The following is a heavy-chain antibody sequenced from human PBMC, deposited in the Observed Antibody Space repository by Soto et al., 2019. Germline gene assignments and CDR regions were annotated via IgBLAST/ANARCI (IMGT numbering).Heavy chain of an antibody. D-gene: IGHD3-16*01. J-gene: IGHJ3*02. CDR2: IYYSGST. CDR1: GGSISSYY. Sequence: QVQLQESGPGLVKPSETLSLTCTVSGGSISSYYWSWIRPPPGKVLEWIGYIYYSGSTNYNPSLKSRVTISGDSSKNQSSLKLSSVTAAVTAVYFCARHSRGGDAFDIWGHGTMVTVSS. CDR3: ARHSRGGDAFDI. V-gene: IGHV4-59*08.